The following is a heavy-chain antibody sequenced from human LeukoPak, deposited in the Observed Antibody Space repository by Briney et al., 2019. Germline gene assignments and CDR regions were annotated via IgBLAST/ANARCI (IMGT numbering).Heavy chain of an antibody. CDR2: INSDGSST. D-gene: IGHD3-10*01. CDR3: ARVVTTYYYGPGSYYNPTYFDY. V-gene: IGHV3-74*01. CDR1: GFTFSSYW. J-gene: IGHJ4*02. Sequence: PGGSLRLSCAASGFTFSSYWMHWVRQAPGKGLVWVSRINSDGSSTSYANSVKGRFTISRDNAKNTLYLQMNSLRAEDTAVYYCARVVTTYYYGPGSYYNPTYFDYWGQGTLVTVSS.